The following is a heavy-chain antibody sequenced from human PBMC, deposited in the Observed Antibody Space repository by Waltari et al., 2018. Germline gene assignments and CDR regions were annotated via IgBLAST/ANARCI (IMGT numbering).Heavy chain of an antibody. V-gene: IGHV3-74*01. CDR3: AREAALTNDFDI. Sequence: EVQLVESGGGLVQSGGSLRLCCVGSGFSIRTYLMHWVRQAPGKGLEWFSRINSVATTTDYADSVRCRFTISRDNDLNTVFLHVTSLRAEDMGVYYCAREAALTNDFDIWGRGTNVTVSS. CDR2: INSVATTT. D-gene: IGHD6-25*01. J-gene: IGHJ3*02. CDR1: GFSIRTYL.